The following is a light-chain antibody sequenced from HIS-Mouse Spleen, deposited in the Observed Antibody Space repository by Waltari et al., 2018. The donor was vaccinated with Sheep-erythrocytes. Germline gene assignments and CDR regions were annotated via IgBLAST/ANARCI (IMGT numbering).Light chain of an antibody. J-gene: IGLJ1*01. CDR1: SSDVGGYTY. Sequence: QSALTQPRSVSGSPGQSVTISCTGTSSDVGGYTYVSWYQQPPGKAPKLMIYDVSTRPAGVPDRFSGSKSGNTASLTISGLQAEDEADYYCCSYAGSYNHVFATGTKVTVL. CDR3: CSYAGSYNHV. V-gene: IGLV2-11*01. CDR2: DVS.